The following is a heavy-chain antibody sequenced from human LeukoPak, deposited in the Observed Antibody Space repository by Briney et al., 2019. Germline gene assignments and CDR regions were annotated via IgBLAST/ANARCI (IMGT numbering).Heavy chain of an antibody. CDR2: INSGGDAT. Sequence: SGGSLRLSCAASGFSFSAYTMSWVRQAPGKGPEWVSAINSGGDATSYADSVRGRFTISRDNSKNTLYLQMNSLRAKDTAVYSCAKAAVIIGLAAFDTWGQGTMVTVSS. D-gene: IGHD2-21*01. CDR1: GFSFSAYT. CDR3: AKAAVIIGLAAFDT. J-gene: IGHJ3*02. V-gene: IGHV3-23*01.